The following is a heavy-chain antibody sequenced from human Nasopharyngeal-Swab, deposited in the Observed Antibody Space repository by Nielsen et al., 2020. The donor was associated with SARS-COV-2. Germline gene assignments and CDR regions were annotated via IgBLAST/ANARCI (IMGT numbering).Heavy chain of an antibody. Sequence: GGPRRLSCAASGFTLRSYRMSGVRQAPGKGLEWVANIKQDGSEKYYVDSVKGRFTISRDNAKNSLYLQMNSLRAEDTAVYYCARDRNGFIYYYYGMDVWGQGTTVTVSS. D-gene: IGHD3-3*01. J-gene: IGHJ6*02. CDR2: IKQDGSEK. CDR1: GFTLRSYR. V-gene: IGHV3-7*01. CDR3: ARDRNGFIYYYYGMDV.